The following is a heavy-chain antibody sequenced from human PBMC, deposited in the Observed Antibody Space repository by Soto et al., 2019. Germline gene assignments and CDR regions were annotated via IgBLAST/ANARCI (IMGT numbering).Heavy chain of an antibody. CDR2: IKSKTGGGTT. Sequence: PGGSLRLSCAASGFTFSNAWMNWVRQAPGKGLEWVGRIKSKTGGGTTDYAAPVKGRFTISRDDSKNTLYLQMNSLKTEDTAVYYCTTDHAYYYDSSGYYYGYYWGQGTLVTVSS. CDR1: GFTFSNAW. CDR3: TTDHAYYYDSSGYYYGYY. D-gene: IGHD3-22*01. J-gene: IGHJ4*02. V-gene: IGHV3-15*07.